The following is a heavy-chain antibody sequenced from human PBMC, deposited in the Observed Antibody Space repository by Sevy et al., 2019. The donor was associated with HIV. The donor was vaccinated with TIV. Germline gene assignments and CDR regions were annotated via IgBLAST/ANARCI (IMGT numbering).Heavy chain of an antibody. CDR1: GYSFTTYR. D-gene: IGHD2-15*01. CDR3: ARAYCSGGSCYSLAY. V-gene: IGHV1-18*01. Sequence: ASVKFSCKASGYSFTTYRITWLRQAPGQGLEWMGWTSPHNGDTNYVQNLQGRVTMITDTSTSTAYMELRSLRSDDTAVYYCARAYCSGGSCYSLAYWGQGTRVTVSS. J-gene: IGHJ4*02. CDR2: TSPHNGDT.